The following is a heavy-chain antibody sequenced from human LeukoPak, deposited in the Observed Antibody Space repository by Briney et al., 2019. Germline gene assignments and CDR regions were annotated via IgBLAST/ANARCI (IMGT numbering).Heavy chain of an antibody. CDR2: VYSDGGA. CDR1: GFTFSSSC. Sequence: PGGSLRLSCAASGFTFSSSCMSWVRQAPREGLEWVSVVYSDGGAKYADSVKDRFNISRDNSKNMLYLEMNSLRVEDAAVYYCARDRGFGGPQGDNWFDPCGQGTLVTVSS. V-gene: IGHV3-53*01. J-gene: IGHJ5*02. CDR3: ARDRGFGGPQGDNWFDP. D-gene: IGHD3-16*01.